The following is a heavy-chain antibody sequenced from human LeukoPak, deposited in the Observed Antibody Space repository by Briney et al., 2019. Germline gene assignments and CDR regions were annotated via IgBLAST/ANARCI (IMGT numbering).Heavy chain of an antibody. CDR1: GFTFSSYE. Sequence: PGGSLRLSCAASGFTFSSYEMNWVRQAPGKGLEWVSYISSSGSTIYYADSVNGRFTISRDNAKNSLYLQMNSLRAEDTAVYYCARAYLHDYGDYQWFDPWGQGTLVTVSS. D-gene: IGHD4-17*01. CDR3: ARAYLHDYGDYQWFDP. CDR2: ISSSGSTI. J-gene: IGHJ5*02. V-gene: IGHV3-48*03.